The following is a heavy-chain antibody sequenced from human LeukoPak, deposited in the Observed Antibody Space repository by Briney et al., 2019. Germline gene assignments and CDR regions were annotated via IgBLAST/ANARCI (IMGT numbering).Heavy chain of an antibody. J-gene: IGHJ4*02. CDR2: IYYSGST. V-gene: IGHV4-39*01. CDR3: EKDSRSGWWQQLDLWGHFDS. Sequence: SETLSLTCTVSGGSISSSSYYWGWIRQPPGKGVEWIGSIYYSGSTYYNPSLKSRVTISVDASKNQFSLKLSSVTAADTAVYYCEKDSRSGWWQQLDLWGHFDSWGQGTLVTVSS. D-gene: IGHD2-15*01. CDR1: GGSISSSSYY.